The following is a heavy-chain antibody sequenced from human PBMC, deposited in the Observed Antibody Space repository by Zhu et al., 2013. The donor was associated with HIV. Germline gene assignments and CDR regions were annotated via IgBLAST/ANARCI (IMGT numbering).Heavy chain of an antibody. CDR1: GFTFDDYA. V-gene: IGHV3-9*01. CDR2: ISWNSGSI. J-gene: IGHJ6*02. D-gene: IGHD4-4*01. CDR3: AKGGNYAVDYYGMDV. Sequence: EVQLVESGGGLVQPGRSLRLSCAASGFTFDDYAMHWVRQAPGKGLEWVSGISWNSGSIGYADSVKGRFTISRDNAKNSLYLQMNSLRAEDTALYYCAKGGNYAVDYYGMDVWGQGTTVTVSS.